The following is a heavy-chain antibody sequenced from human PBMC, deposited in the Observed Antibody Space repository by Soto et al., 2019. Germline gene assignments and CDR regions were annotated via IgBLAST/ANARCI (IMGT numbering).Heavy chain of an antibody. CDR1: GYTFTSYG. V-gene: IGHV1-18*01. CDR3: ARVRSVAGSYNWFDP. Sequence: ASVKVSCKASGYTFTSYGISWVRQAPGQGLEWMGWISAYNGNTNYAQKLQGRVTMTTDTSTSTAYMELRSLRSDDTAVYYCARVRSVAGSYNWFDPWGQGTLVTVS. CDR2: ISAYNGNT. J-gene: IGHJ5*02. D-gene: IGHD6-19*01.